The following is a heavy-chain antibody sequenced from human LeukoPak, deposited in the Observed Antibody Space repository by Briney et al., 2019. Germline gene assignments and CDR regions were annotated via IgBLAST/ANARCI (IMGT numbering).Heavy chain of an antibody. J-gene: IGHJ4*02. CDR3: ARGGPVLRYFAGLTRPLFDY. V-gene: IGHV4-34*01. D-gene: IGHD3-9*01. CDR1: GGSVGGYC. Sequence: ADTLSLTWALDGGSVGGYCWTWIRQPPGKGLEWIGEINHSGSTNYNPSLKSRVTISVDTSKNQFSLKLSSVTAADTAVYYCARGGPVLRYFAGLTRPLFDYWGQGTLVTVSS. CDR2: INHSGST.